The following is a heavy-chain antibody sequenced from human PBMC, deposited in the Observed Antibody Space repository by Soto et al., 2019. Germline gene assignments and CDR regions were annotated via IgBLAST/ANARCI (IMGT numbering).Heavy chain of an antibody. D-gene: IGHD5-12*01. CDR1: RFTFGDYA. V-gene: IGHV3-49*03. J-gene: IGHJ6*02. Sequence: HPGGSLRLSCTASRFTFGDYAMSWFRQAPGKGLEWLGFIRSKPYGGTTEYAASVKGRFTISRDDSKSIAYLQMNSLKTEDTAVYYCTRETGDGYNSYYYYGMDVWGQGTTVTVSS. CDR3: TRETGDGYNSYYYYGMDV. CDR2: IRSKPYGGTT.